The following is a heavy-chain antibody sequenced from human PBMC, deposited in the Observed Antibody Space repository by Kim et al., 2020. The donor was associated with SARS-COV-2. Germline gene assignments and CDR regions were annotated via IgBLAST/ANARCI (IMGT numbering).Heavy chain of an antibody. CDR3: AKDLSGDYGVPYWFDP. Sequence: SAKGRFTNSRDNSKDTLYLQMNSLRAEDTAVYYCAKDLSGDYGVPYWFDPWGQGTLVTVSS. V-gene: IGHV3-23*01. J-gene: IGHJ5*02. D-gene: IGHD4-17*01.